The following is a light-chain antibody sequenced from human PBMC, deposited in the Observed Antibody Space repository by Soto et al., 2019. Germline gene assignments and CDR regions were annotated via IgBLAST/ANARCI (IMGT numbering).Light chain of an antibody. V-gene: IGLV1-40*01. CDR2: GNN. CDR1: RSNIGAGYD. Sequence: QSVLTQPPSVSGAPGQRVTISCTGSRSNIGAGYDVLWYQQLPGTAPKLLIYGNNNRPSGVPDRFSGSQSGTSTSLAISGLQTEDEADYYCQSYDSSLSGPVFGGGTKVTVL. CDR3: QSYDSSLSGPV. J-gene: IGLJ2*01.